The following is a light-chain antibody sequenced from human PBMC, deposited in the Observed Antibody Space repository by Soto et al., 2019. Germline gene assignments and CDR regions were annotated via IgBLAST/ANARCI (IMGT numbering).Light chain of an antibody. V-gene: IGLV4-69*01. CDR3: QTWGTGVVV. Sequence: QHVLTQTPSASASLGASVKLTCTLSRGHSSYAIAWHQQQPEKGPRYLMKLNSDGSHSKGDGIPDRFSGSSSGAERYLTISSLQSEDEADYYCQTWGTGVVVFGGGTKLTVL. CDR1: RGHSSYA. CDR2: LNSDGSH. J-gene: IGLJ2*01.